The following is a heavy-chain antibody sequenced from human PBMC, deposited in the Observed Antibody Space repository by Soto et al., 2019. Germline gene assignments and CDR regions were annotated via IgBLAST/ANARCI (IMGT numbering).Heavy chain of an antibody. V-gene: IGHV4-39*01. CDR1: GGSISSSSYY. CDR2: IYYSGST. Sequence: PSETLSLTCTVSGGSISSSSYYWGWIRQPPGKGLEWIGSIYYSGSTYYNPSLKSRVTISVDTSKNQFSLKLSSVTAADTAVYYCARVTRDVYNHRPDYFDYWGQGTLVTVSS. CDR3: ARVTRDVYNHRPDYFDY. D-gene: IGHD1-1*01. J-gene: IGHJ4*02.